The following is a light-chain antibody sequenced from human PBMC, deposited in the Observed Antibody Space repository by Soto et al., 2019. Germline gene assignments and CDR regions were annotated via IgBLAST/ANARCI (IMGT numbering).Light chain of an antibody. Sequence: QSALTQPASVSGSPGQSITISCTGTSSDIGDYTYVSWYQQQPGKAPKLIIYDVSNRPSGVSNRFSGSKSGNTTSLTISGLQAEDEADYYCSSYTTSSTFGVFGGGTKVTVL. V-gene: IGLV2-14*01. CDR1: SSDIGDYTY. CDR2: DVS. CDR3: SSYTTSSTFGV. J-gene: IGLJ3*02.